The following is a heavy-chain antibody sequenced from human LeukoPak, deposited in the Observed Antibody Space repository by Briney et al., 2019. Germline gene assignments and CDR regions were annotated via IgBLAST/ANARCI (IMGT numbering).Heavy chain of an antibody. V-gene: IGHV1-8*01. Sequence: ASVKVSCKASGYTFTSYDINWVRQATGQGLEWMGWMNPNSGNTGYAQKFQGRVTMSRNTSISTAYMELSSLRSEDTAVYYCARGRLIPPKRLGYFIDYWGQGTLVTVSS. CDR1: GYTFTSYD. CDR2: MNPNSGNT. D-gene: IGHD3-22*01. CDR3: ARGRLIPPKRLGYFIDY. J-gene: IGHJ4*02.